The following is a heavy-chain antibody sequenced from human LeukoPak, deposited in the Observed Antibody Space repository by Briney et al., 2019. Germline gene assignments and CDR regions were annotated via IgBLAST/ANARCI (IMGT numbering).Heavy chain of an antibody. Sequence: SETLSLTCTVSGGSISSYYRSWIRQPPGKGLEWIGYIYYSGSTNYNPSLKSRVTISVDTSKNQFSLKLSSVTAADTAVYYCARARTVTTGYFDYWGQGTLVTVSS. CDR2: IYYSGST. CDR1: GGSISSYY. V-gene: IGHV4-59*01. J-gene: IGHJ4*02. D-gene: IGHD4-17*01. CDR3: ARARTVTTGYFDY.